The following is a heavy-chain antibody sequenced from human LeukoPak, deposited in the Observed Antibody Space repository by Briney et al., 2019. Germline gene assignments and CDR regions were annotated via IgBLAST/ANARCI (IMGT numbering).Heavy chain of an antibody. CDR3: ARDRFLWLQTTYYYGMDV. V-gene: IGHV1-46*01. J-gene: IGHJ6*02. D-gene: IGHD5-24*01. Sequence: GGSLRLSCAASGYTFTSYYMHWVRQAPGQGLEWMGIINPSGGSTSYAQKFQGRVTMTRDTSTSTVYMELSSLRSEDTAVYYCARDRFLWLQTTYYYGMDVWGQGTTVTVSS. CDR1: GYTFTSYY. CDR2: INPSGGST.